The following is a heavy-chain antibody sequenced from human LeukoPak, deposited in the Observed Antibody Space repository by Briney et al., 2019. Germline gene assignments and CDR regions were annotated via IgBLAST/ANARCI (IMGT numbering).Heavy chain of an antibody. CDR3: ARDDWYYGSGSYFD. V-gene: IGHV3-7*01. Sequence: GGSLRLSCAASGFTFSSYWMSWVRQAPGKGLEWVANIKQDGSEKYYVDSVKGRFTISRDNAKNSLYLQMNSLRAEDTAVYYCARDDWYYGSGSYFDWGQGTLVTVSS. J-gene: IGHJ4*02. D-gene: IGHD3-10*01. CDR1: GFTFSSYW. CDR2: IKQDGSEK.